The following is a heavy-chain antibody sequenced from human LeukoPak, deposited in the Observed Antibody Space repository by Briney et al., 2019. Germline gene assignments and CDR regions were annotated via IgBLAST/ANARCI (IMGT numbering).Heavy chain of an antibody. D-gene: IGHD6-19*01. V-gene: IGHV4-59*08. CDR3: ASTLAVAGTEGWFDP. J-gene: IGHJ5*02. Sequence: SETLSLTCAVYGGSFSGYYWSWIRQPPGKGLEWIGYIYYSGSTNYNPSLKSRVTISVDTSKNQFSLKLSSVTAADTAVYYCASTLAVAGTEGWFDPWGQGTLVTVSS. CDR1: GGSFSGYY. CDR2: IYYSGST.